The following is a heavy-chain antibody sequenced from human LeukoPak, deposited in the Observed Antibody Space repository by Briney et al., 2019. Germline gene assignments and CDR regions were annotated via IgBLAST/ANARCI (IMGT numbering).Heavy chain of an antibody. J-gene: IGHJ4*02. CDR1: GFTFSSYE. CDR3: ARNPIMITFGGVIVTGTRYFDY. D-gene: IGHD3-16*02. CDR2: ISSSGSTI. Sequence: GGSLRLSCAASGFTFSSYEMNCVRQAPGKGLEWVSYISSSGSTIYYADSVRGRFTISRDNAKNSLYLQMNSLRAEDTAVYYCARNPIMITFGGVIVTGTRYFDYWGQGTLVTVSS. V-gene: IGHV3-48*03.